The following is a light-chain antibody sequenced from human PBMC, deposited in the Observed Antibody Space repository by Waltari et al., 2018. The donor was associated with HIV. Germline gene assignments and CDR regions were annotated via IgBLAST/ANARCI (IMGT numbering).Light chain of an antibody. CDR1: SSDGGGYNY. CDR3: SSYAGSDRPYV. J-gene: IGLJ1*01. V-gene: IGLV2-8*01. Sequence: QSALTQPPSASGSPGQSVTIFCTGTSSDGGGYNYVSLYQQHPDKAPKLIIFEGNKRPSGVPDRFSGSKSGNTASLTVSGLQAEDEAEYYCSSYAGSDRPYVFGSGTTVTVL. CDR2: EGN.